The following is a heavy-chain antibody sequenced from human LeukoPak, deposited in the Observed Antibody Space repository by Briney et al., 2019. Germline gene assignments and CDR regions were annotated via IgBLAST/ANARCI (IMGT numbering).Heavy chain of an antibody. CDR2: ISGSSSYT. J-gene: IGHJ4*02. D-gene: IGHD4-17*01. V-gene: IGHV3-11*06. CDR3: ARVTLYAESALDY. Sequence: GGSLRLSCAASGFTFSDYYMSWIRQAPGKGLEWVSYISGSSSYTTYADSVKGRFTISRDNAKNSLYLQMNSLRAEDTAVYYRARVTLYAESALDYWGQGTLVTVSS. CDR1: GFTFSDYY.